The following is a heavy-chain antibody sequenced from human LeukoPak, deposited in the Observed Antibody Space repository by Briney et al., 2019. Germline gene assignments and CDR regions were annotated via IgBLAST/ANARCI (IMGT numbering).Heavy chain of an antibody. D-gene: IGHD6-19*01. V-gene: IGHV3-23*01. CDR3: AKDPQWLVPDYFDY. J-gene: IGHJ4*02. CDR1: GFTFSSYA. CDR2: ISGSGGST. Sequence: PGGSLRLSCAASGFTFSSYAMSWVRQAPGKGLEWVSAISGSGGSTYYADSVKGRFTISRYNSKNTLYLQMTSLSAEDTAVYYCAKDPQWLVPDYFDYWGQGTLVTVSS.